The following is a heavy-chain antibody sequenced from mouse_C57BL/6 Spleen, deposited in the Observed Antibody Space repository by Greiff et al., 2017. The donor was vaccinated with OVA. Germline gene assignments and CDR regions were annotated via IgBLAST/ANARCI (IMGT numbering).Heavy chain of an antibody. CDR1: GFSLTSYG. CDR2: IWSDGST. D-gene: IGHD4-1*01. V-gene: IGHV2-6-1*01. CDR3: ARHPGDYYAMDY. J-gene: IGHJ4*01. Sequence: QVQLQQSGPGLVAPSQSLSITCTVSGFSLTSYGVHWVRQPPGKGLEWLVVIWSDGSTTYNSALKSRLSISKDNSKSQVFLKMNSLQTDDTAMYYCARHPGDYYAMDYWGQGTSVTVSS.